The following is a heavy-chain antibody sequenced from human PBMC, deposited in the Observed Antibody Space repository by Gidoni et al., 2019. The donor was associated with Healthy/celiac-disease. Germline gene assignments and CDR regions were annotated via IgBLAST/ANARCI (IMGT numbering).Heavy chain of an antibody. CDR1: GGPISSSSYY. Sequence: QLQLQESGPGLVKPSETLSLTCTVSGGPISSSSYYWGWIRQPPGKGLEWIGSIYYSGSTYYNPSLKSRVTISVDTSKNQFSLKLSSVTAADTAVYYCARRRRGGNSGSDPWGQGTLVTVSS. D-gene: IGHD2-21*02. CDR2: IYYSGST. V-gene: IGHV4-39*01. CDR3: ARRRRGGNSGSDP. J-gene: IGHJ5*02.